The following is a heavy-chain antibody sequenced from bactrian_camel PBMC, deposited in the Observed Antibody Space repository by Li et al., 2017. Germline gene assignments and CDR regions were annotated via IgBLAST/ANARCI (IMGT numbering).Heavy chain of an antibody. CDR1: GFTFSDAG. Sequence: HVQLVESGGGSVQAGGSLRLSCAASGFTFSDAGMSWHRQAPGKDLEWVSGIYADNRSTFYSAVVKGRFTISRDNARNILYLQMNQLKPEDTAIYYCARGASNKLPIVRGQGTQVTVS. V-gene: IGHV3S7*01. J-gene: IGHJ4*01. D-gene: IGHD2*01. CDR2: IYADNRST.